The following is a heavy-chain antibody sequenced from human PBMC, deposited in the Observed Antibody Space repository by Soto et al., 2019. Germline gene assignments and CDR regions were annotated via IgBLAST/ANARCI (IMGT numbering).Heavy chain of an antibody. CDR3: ARGPGFVVVTAKRAFDI. Sequence: PSETLSLTCAVYGGSLSGYYWSWIRQPPWKGLEWIGEINHSGSTNCNPSLKSRVTISVDTSKNQFSLKLSSVTAADTAVYYCARGPGFVVVTAKRAFDIWGQGTMVTVSS. CDR1: GGSLSGYY. D-gene: IGHD2-21*02. V-gene: IGHV4-34*01. CDR2: INHSGST. J-gene: IGHJ3*02.